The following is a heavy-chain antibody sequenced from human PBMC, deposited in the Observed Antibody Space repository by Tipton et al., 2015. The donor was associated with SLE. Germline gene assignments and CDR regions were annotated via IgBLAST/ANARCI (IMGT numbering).Heavy chain of an antibody. CDR3: ARGPYGYYSGLDV. CDR1: GGSISKSGYY. CDR2: IYYSGGT. D-gene: IGHD5-18*01. J-gene: IGHJ6*02. Sequence: TLSLTCTVSGGSISKSGYYWGWIRQPPGKGLEWIGSIYYSGGTFYNPSLKGRVTISLDTSKNQFSLKLNSVTAADTAVYYCARGPYGYYSGLDVWGQGTTVIV. V-gene: IGHV4-39*01.